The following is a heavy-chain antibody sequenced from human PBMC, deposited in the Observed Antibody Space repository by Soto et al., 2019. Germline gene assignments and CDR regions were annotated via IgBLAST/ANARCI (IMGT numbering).Heavy chain of an antibody. CDR1: GYTFTSYD. D-gene: IGHD2-15*01. J-gene: IGHJ3*02. Sequence: QVQLVQSGAEVKKPGASVKVSCKASGYTFTSYDINWVRQATGQGLEWMGWMNPNSGNTGYAQKFQGRVTMTRNPSISTDDMELSSLRSEDTAGYYCARVVRRRVLADAFDIWGQGTIGNVSS. CDR3: ARVVRRRVLADAFDI. CDR2: MNPNSGNT. V-gene: IGHV1-8*01.